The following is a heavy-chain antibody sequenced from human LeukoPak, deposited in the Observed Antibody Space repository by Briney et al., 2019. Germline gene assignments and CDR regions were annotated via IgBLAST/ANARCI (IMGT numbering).Heavy chain of an antibody. CDR2: IHNSGRT. D-gene: IGHD4-23*01. CDR1: GGSISSYY. Sequence: SETLSLTCSVSGGSISSYYWSWLRQPPGKGLEWIGYIHNSGRTNYNPSLKSRVTISLDTSKDQFSLNLSSVTAADTAVYYCARGSPVGDYWGQGTLVTVSS. J-gene: IGHJ4*02. V-gene: IGHV4-59*01. CDR3: ARGSPVGDY.